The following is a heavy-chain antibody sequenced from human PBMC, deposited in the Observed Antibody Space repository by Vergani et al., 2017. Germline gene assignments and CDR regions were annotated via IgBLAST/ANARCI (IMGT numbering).Heavy chain of an antibody. V-gene: IGHV3-23*01. J-gene: IGHJ4*02. CDR2: ISSSGGGT. Sequence: EVQLLESGGGLAQPGGSLRLSCAASGFTFRNYAMTWVRQAPGKGLEWVSGISSSGGGTSYVDSVKGRFTISRDNSKNTLFLQMNSLRAEDTAVYYCAKDLVSSTSSLYFDYWGQGTRVTVPS. D-gene: IGHD6-6*01. CDR3: AKDLVSSTSSLYFDY. CDR1: GFTFRNYA.